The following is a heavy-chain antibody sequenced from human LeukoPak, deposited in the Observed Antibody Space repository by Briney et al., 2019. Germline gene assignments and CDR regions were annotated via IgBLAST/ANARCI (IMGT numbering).Heavy chain of an antibody. J-gene: IGHJ3*02. Sequence: SETLSLTCTVSGGSISSYYWSWIRQPAGKRLEWIGRISSSGSTNYNPSLKSRVTISVDTSKNQFSLKLSSVTAADTAVYYCARARRGLLWFGDQGHAFDNWGQGTMVTVSS. V-gene: IGHV4-4*07. CDR3: ARARRGLLWFGDQGHAFDN. CDR2: ISSSGST. CDR1: GGSISSYY. D-gene: IGHD3-10*01.